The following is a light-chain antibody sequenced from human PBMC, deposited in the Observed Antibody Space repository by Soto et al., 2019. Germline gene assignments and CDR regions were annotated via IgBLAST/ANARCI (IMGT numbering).Light chain of an antibody. CDR1: ESLVYSDGNTY. V-gene: IGKV2-30*01. Sequence: DVVLSQSPLSAPVTLGRPASISCRSSESLVYSDGNTYLTWFQQRTGQSPRRXLFEVSKRHSGVPDRLSGSGSGTDFKLKISRVEAEDVGVYYCMXGSHWPLTCGGGTKVDIK. CDR3: MXGSHWPLT. CDR2: EVS. J-gene: IGKJ4*01.